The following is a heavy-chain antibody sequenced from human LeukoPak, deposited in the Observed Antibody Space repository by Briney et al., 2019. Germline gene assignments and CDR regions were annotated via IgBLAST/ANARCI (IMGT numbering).Heavy chain of an antibody. CDR3: ATEGYCSGGSCYSYGWFDP. D-gene: IGHD2-15*01. CDR1: GYTLTELS. V-gene: IGHV1-24*01. J-gene: IGHJ5*02. Sequence: ASVKVSCKVSGYTLTELSIHWVRQAPGKGLEWMGGFDPEDAEPLYAQKFQGRVTMTEDTSTDTAYMELSSLRSEDTAVYYCATEGYCSGGSCYSYGWFDPWGQGTLVTVSS. CDR2: FDPEDAEP.